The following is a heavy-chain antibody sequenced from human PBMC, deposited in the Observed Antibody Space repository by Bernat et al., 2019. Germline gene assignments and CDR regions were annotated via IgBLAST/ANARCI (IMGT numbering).Heavy chain of an antibody. CDR3: ARGRRGVMQFDY. V-gene: IGHV3-48*02. CDR2: ISSSSSTI. Sequence: EVQLVESGGGLVQPGGSLRLSCAASGFTFSSYSLNWVRQSPGKGLKWVSYISSSSSTIYYADSVKGRFTISRDNAKNSLYLQMNSLRDEDTAVYYCARGRRGVMQFDYWGQGTLVTVSS. J-gene: IGHJ4*02. CDR1: GFTFSSYS. D-gene: IGHD3-16*01.